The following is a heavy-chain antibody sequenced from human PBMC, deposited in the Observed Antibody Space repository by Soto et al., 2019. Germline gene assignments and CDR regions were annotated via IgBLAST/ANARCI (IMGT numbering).Heavy chain of an antibody. Sequence: GGSLRLSCAASGFTFSSYAMSWVRQAPGKGLEWISAISGSGGSTYYADSVKGRFTISRDNSKNTLYLQMNSLRAEDTAVYYCAKGRVGGYYYFDYWGQGTLVTVSS. J-gene: IGHJ4*02. CDR2: ISGSGGST. CDR1: GFTFSSYA. V-gene: IGHV3-23*01. CDR3: AKGRVGGYYYFDY. D-gene: IGHD3-22*01.